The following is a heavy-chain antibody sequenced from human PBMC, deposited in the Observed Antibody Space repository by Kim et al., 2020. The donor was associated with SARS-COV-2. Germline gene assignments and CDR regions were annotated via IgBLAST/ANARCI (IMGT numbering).Heavy chain of an antibody. V-gene: IGHV5-10-1*01. J-gene: IGHJ4*02. D-gene: IGHD6-13*01. CDR1: GYSFTSYW. CDR3: ARLDSSSWYPTY. Sequence: GESLQISCQGSGYSFTSYWISWVRQMPGKGLEWMGRIDPSDSYTNYSPSFQGHVTISADKSISTAYLQWSSLKASDTAMYYCARLDSSSWYPTYWGQGTLVTVSS. CDR2: IDPSDSYT.